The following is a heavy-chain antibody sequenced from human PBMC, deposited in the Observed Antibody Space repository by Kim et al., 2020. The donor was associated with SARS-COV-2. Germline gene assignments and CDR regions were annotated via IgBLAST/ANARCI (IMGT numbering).Heavy chain of an antibody. V-gene: IGHV5-51*01. Sequence: RYSPSFQGQVTISADKSISTAYLQWSSLKASDTAMYYCARVDTSMVLANYWGQGTLVTVSS. CDR3: ARVDTSMVLANY. J-gene: IGHJ4*02. D-gene: IGHD5-18*01.